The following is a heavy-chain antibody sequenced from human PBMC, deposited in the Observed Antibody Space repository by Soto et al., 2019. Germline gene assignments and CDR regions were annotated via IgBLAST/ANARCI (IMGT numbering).Heavy chain of an antibody. Sequence: QVQLVQSGAEVKKPGASVKVSCKASGYTFTSYAMHWVRQAPGQRLEWMGWINAGNGNTKYSQKFQGRVTITRDTSASTAYMDLSSLRSEDTAVYYCASTHGGYCSSTCCYDYYYYGMDVWGQGTTVTVSS. V-gene: IGHV1-3*01. CDR2: INAGNGNT. CDR3: ASTHGGYCSSTCCYDYYYYGMDV. D-gene: IGHD2-2*01. CDR1: GYTFTSYA. J-gene: IGHJ6*02.